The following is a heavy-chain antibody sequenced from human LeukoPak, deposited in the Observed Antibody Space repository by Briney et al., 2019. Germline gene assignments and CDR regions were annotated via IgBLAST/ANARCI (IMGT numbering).Heavy chain of an antibody. Sequence: PSETLSLTCAVSGGSISSSNWWSWVRQPPGKGLEWIGEIYHSGSTNYNPSLKSRVTISVDKSKNQFSLKLSSVTAADTAVYYCARDKGPTYYYDSSGYFDYWGQGTLVTVSS. J-gene: IGHJ4*02. D-gene: IGHD3-22*01. CDR2: IYHSGST. CDR1: GGSISSSNW. V-gene: IGHV4-4*02. CDR3: ARDKGPTYYYDSSGYFDY.